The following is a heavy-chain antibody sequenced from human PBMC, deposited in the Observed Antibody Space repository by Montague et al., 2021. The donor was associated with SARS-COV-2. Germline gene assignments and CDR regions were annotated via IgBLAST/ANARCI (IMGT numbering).Heavy chain of an antibody. D-gene: IGHD1-26*01. CDR3: ARESGSPTYYFYYGVDV. V-gene: IGHV4-61*09. CDR1: GGSINSGNYY. J-gene: IGHJ6*02. Sequence: TLSLTCTVSGGSINSGNYYWSWIRQPAGKGLEWIGHIYTSGSTNYNPSLKSRVTISVHTSNNQFSLKLSSVTAADTAVYYCARESGSPTYYFYYGVDVWGQGTTVTVSS. CDR2: IYTSGST.